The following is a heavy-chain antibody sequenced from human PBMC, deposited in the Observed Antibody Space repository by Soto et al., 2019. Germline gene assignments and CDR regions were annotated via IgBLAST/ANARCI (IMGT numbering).Heavy chain of an antibody. CDR1: GFTFSSYS. D-gene: IGHD2-2*01. J-gene: IGHJ4*02. Sequence: PGWSLRLSCSASGFTFSSYSMNWVRQAPGKGLEWVSSISSSSSYIYYADSVKGRFTISRDNAKNSLYLQMNSLRAEDTAVYYCARDDIDRVGVPAAPLPLDYWGQGTLLNVS. CDR2: ISSSSSYI. V-gene: IGHV3-21*01. CDR3: ARDDIDRVGVPAAPLPLDY.